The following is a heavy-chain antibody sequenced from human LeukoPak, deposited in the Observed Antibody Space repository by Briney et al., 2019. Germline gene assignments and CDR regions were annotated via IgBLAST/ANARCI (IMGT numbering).Heavy chain of an antibody. CDR3: DRGREVESVVVVAATSYYFDY. CDR1: GGSLSSGDYY. CDR2: IYYSGST. V-gene: IGHV4-30-4*01. J-gene: IGHJ4*02. D-gene: IGHD2-15*01. Sequence: SETLSLTCTVSGGSLSSGDYYWSWIRQPPGKGLEWIGYIYYSGSTYYNPSLKSRVTISVDTSKNQFSLKLSSVTAADTAVYYCDRGREVESVVVVAATSYYFDYWGQGTLVTVSS.